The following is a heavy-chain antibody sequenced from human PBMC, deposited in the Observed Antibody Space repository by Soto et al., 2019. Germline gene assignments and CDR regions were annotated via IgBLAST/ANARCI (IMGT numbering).Heavy chain of an antibody. V-gene: IGHV3-21*01. D-gene: IGHD1-7*01. CDR3: AREGGGTTGGWFDP. J-gene: IGHJ5*02. CDR1: GFTFSSYS. CDR2: ISSGSSYI. Sequence: EVQLVESGGGLVKPGGSLRLSCAASGFTFSSYSMNWVRQAPGKGLEWVSSISSGSSYIYYADSVKGRFTISRDNAKNSLYLQMNSLRAEDTAVYYCAREGGGTTGGWFDPWGQGTLVTVSS.